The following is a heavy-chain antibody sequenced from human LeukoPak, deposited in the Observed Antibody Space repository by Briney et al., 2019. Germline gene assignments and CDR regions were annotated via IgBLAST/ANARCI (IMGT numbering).Heavy chain of an antibody. J-gene: IGHJ4*02. V-gene: IGHV3-23*01. Sequence: GGSLRLSCVGPGFTFSSYTMRSVRQAPGKGLDWVSTINGNGDKTYYADSVKGRFAISRDNSKNTIFLQMDSLRAEDSALYYCTIDSYGANAYWGQGTLVTVSS. D-gene: IGHD4-17*01. CDR3: TIDSYGANAY. CDR1: GFTFSSYT. CDR2: INGNGDKT.